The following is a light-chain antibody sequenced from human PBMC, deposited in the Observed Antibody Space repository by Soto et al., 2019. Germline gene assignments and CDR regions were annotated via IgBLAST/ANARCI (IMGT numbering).Light chain of an antibody. J-gene: IGKJ1*01. Sequence: DTQMTQSPSTLSASVGDRVTITCRASQTIYSWLAWYQQKPGQAPRLLIHKASTLETGVPSRFSGSGYGSEFTLIISILQPDDFATYYCHQYNSYPRTFGQGTKVEV. V-gene: IGKV1-5*03. CDR3: HQYNSYPRT. CDR2: KAS. CDR1: QTIYSW.